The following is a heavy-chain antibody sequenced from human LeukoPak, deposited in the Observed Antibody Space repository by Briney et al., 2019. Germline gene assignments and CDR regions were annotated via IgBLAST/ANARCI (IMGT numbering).Heavy chain of an antibody. D-gene: IGHD4-17*01. J-gene: IGHJ4*02. CDR1: GFTFSSYG. Sequence: PGRSLRLSCAASGFTFSSYGMHWARQAPGKGLEWVAVISYDGSNKYYADSVKGRFTISRDNSKNTLYLQMNSLRAEDTAVYYCAKDVSDYGDYPEFGLWGQGTLVTVSS. CDR3: AKDVSDYGDYPEFGL. V-gene: IGHV3-30*18. CDR2: ISYDGSNK.